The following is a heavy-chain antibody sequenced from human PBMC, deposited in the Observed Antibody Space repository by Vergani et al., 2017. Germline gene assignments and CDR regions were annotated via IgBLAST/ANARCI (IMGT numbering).Heavy chain of an antibody. CDR2: ISYDGSNK. D-gene: IGHD3-22*01. J-gene: IGHJ4*02. Sequence: VQLVESGGGVVQPGRSLRLSCAASGFTFSSYAMHWVRQAPGKGLEWVAVISYDGSNKYYADSVKGRFTISRDNSKNTLYLQMNSLRAEDTAVYYCARAQKYYYDSSGLFDYWGQGTLVTVSS. CDR3: ARAQKYYYDSSGLFDY. V-gene: IGHV3-30-3*01. CDR1: GFTFSSYA.